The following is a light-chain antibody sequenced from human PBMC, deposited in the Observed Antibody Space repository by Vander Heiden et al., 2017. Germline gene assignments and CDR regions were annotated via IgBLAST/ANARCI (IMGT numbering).Light chain of an antibody. V-gene: IGLV2-11*01. CDR3: CSFGGTDTFVV. Sequence: QSVLTQPRSVSGSPGQSVTLPCTGTSRDIGSYNYVSWYPHYPDKAPKTILFDVIVRPSGIPDRFSGSKSGYTAALTISGRQAEDEADYYCCSFGGTDTFVVVGGGTKLTVL. CDR1: SRDIGSYNY. J-gene: IGLJ2*01. CDR2: DVI.